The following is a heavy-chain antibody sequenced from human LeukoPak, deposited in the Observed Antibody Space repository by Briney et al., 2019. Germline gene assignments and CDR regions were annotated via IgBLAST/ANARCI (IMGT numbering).Heavy chain of an antibody. J-gene: IGHJ5*01. Sequence: SETLSLTCTVSGASISSYYWTWIRQPAGKGLEWIGRIYTSGSTYYNPSLKSRVTMSVDTSKNQFSLKLSSVTAADTAVYYCARGVEMATIGGYNWFDSWGQGTLVTVSS. CDR3: ARGVEMATIGGYNWFDS. D-gene: IGHD5-24*01. V-gene: IGHV4-4*07. CDR2: IYTSGST. CDR1: GASISSYY.